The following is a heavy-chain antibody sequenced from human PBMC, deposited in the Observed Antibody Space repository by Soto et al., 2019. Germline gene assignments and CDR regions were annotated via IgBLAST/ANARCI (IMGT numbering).Heavy chain of an antibody. CDR2: IYYSGST. D-gene: IGHD3-22*01. CDR1: GGSISSGDYY. Sequence: PSETLSLTCTVSGGSISSGDYYWRWIRQPPGKGLEWIGYIYYSGSTYYNPSLKSRVTISVDTSKNQFSLKLSSVTAADTAVYYCAREGYYYDSSGYVDYRGQGTLVTVSS. J-gene: IGHJ4*02. V-gene: IGHV4-30-4*01. CDR3: AREGYYYDSSGYVDY.